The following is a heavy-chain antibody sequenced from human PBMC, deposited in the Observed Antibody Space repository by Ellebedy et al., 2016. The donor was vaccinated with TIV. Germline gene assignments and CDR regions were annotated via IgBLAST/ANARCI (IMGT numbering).Heavy chain of an antibody. CDR1: GYSFTSYW. J-gene: IGHJ6*02. Sequence: GESLKISCKGSGYSFTSYWISWVRQMPGKGLEWMGRIDPSDSYTNYSPSFQGHVTISADKSISTAYLQWSSLKASDTAMYYCASGGEKDGYNWVNYYGMDVWGQGTTVTVSS. CDR2: IDPSDSYT. CDR3: ASGGEKDGYNWVNYYGMDV. D-gene: IGHD5-24*01. V-gene: IGHV5-10-1*01.